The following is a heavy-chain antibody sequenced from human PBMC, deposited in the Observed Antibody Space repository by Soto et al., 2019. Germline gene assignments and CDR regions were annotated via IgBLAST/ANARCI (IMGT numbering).Heavy chain of an antibody. CDR2: ISGSGGST. D-gene: IGHD6-6*01. V-gene: IGHV3-23*01. CDR1: GFTFSSYA. CDR3: IAARPETYGMDV. Sequence: EVQVLESGGGLVQPGGSLRLSCAASGFTFSSYAMSWVSQAPGKGLEWVSAISGSGGSTYYADSVKGRFTISRDNSKNTLYLQMNSLRAEDTAVYYCIAARPETYGMDVWGQGTTVTVSS. J-gene: IGHJ6*02.